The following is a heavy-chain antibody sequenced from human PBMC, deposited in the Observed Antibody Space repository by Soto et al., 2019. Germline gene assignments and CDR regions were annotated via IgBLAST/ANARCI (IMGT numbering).Heavy chain of an antibody. D-gene: IGHD3-10*01. CDR1: GGSFSDYY. CDR2: INHSGST. Sequence: QERLQQWGAGLLKPSETLPLTCAVYGGSFSDYYWSWIRQPPGKGLEWIGEINHSGSTNYNPSLKSRVTISVDTSKNQFSLKLNSVTAADAAVYYCAREVPSRYFDLWGRGTPVTVSS. J-gene: IGHJ2*01. V-gene: IGHV4-34*01. CDR3: AREVPSRYFDL.